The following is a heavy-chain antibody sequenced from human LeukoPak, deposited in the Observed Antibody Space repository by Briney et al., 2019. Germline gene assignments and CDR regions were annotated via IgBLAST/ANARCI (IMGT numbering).Heavy chain of an antibody. J-gene: IGHJ6*03. CDR2: MSAYNGNT. D-gene: IGHD6-19*01. CDR3: ARQRKHGYSSGWFAPGSTGYMDV. Sequence: ASVKVSCKATDYTFTRYTISRVRQAPGHRLKWMGWMSAYNGNTDYARKLQGRVTMTTDTSTSTAYMELRSLRSDDTAVYYWARQRKHGYSSGWFAPGSTGYMDVWGKGTTVTVSS. CDR1: DYTFTRYT. V-gene: IGHV1-18*01.